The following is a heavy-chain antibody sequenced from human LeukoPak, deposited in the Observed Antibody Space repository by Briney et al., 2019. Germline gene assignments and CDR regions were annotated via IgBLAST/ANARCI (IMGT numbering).Heavy chain of an antibody. V-gene: IGHV3-21*01. D-gene: IGHD1-7*01. J-gene: IGHJ5*02. Sequence: GGSLRLSCAASGFTFSSYSMNWVRQAPGKGLEWVSSISSSSSYIYYADSVKGRFTISRDNAKNSLYLQMNSLRAEDTAVYYCARDLKDAELELLDGEANWFDPWGQGTLVTVSS. CDR2: ISSSSSYI. CDR1: GFTFSSYS. CDR3: ARDLKDAELELLDGEANWFDP.